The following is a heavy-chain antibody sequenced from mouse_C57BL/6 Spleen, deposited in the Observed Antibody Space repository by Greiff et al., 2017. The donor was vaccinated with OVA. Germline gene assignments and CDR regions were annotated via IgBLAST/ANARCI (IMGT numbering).Heavy chain of an antibody. CDR3: ARKDYGSSYDYFDY. CDR2: IYPGDGDT. CDR1: GYAFSSYW. Sequence: QVQLQQSGAELVKPGASVKISCKASGYAFSSYWMNWVKQRPGKGLEWIGQIYPGDGDTNYNGKFKGKATLTADKSSSTAYMQLSSLTSEDSAVYFCARKDYGSSYDYFDYWGQGTTLTVSS. J-gene: IGHJ2*01. D-gene: IGHD1-1*01. V-gene: IGHV1-80*01.